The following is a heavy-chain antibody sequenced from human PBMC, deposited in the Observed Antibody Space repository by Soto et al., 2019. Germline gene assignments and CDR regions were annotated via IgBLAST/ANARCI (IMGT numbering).Heavy chain of an antibody. J-gene: IGHJ6*02. CDR2: ISAYTGNS. V-gene: IGHV1-18*04. Sequence: QVQLVQSGPEVKQPGASVKVSCKASGYTFFTYGVTWVRQAPGQGLEWMGWISAYTGNSNYAHHMQGRLTLTTLSSTSTAYMELWSLISDDTAVYYCAREYGTYYDISGPRYYSHTMDVWGQGTTVTVS. CDR3: AREYGTYYDISGPRYYSHTMDV. D-gene: IGHD3-22*01. CDR1: GYTFFTYG.